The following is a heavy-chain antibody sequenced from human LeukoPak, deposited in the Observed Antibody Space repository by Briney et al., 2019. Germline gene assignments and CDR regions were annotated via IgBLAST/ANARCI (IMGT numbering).Heavy chain of an antibody. Sequence: SETLSLTCTVSGGSINSPNSYWAWIRQPPGKGLEWSGSIFHDGTTYYSPSLKSRVTVSVDTSLNQFSLSLMSMTAADTAVYYCARRVVAGTTVDFWGQGNLVTVSS. D-gene: IGHD1-1*01. V-gene: IGHV4-39*01. CDR3: ARRVVAGTTVDF. CDR1: GGSINSPNSY. J-gene: IGHJ4*02. CDR2: IFHDGTT.